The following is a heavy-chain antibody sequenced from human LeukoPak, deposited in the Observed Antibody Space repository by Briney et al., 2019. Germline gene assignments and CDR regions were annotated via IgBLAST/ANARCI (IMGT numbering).Heavy chain of an antibody. CDR1: GLTFSSYW. V-gene: IGHV3-7*01. CDR2: IKQDGSEK. J-gene: IGHJ4*02. D-gene: IGHD5-18*01. CDR3: ARLAAMGTNFDY. Sequence: GGSLRLSCAASGLTFSSYWMSWVRQAPGKGLEWVANIKQDGSEKYYVDSVKGRFTISRDNAKNSLYLQMNSLRAEDTAVYYCARLAAMGTNFDYWGQGTLVTVSS.